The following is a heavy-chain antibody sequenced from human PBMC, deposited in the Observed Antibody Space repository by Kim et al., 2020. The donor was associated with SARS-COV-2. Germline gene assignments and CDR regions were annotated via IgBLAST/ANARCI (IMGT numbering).Heavy chain of an antibody. CDR2: IIPIFGTA. CDR1: GGTFSSYA. Sequence: SVKVSCKASGGTFSSYAISWVRQAPGQGLEWMGGIIPIFGTANYAQKFQGRVTITADESTSTAYMELSSLRSEDTAVYYCARAVEYCGGDCYWGIDYWGQGTLVTVSS. V-gene: IGHV1-69*13. CDR3: ARAVEYCGGDCYWGIDY. J-gene: IGHJ4*02. D-gene: IGHD2-21*02.